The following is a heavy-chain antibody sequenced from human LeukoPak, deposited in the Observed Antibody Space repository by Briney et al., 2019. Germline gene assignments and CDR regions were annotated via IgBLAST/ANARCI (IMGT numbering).Heavy chain of an antibody. CDR1: GYTFTSYG. Sequence: ASVKVSCKASGYTFTSYGISWVRQAPGQGLEWMGWMDPNSGDTGYAQKFQGRVTITRNTSINTAYMELSSLRFEDTAVYYCARVVGWYYYDSSGYYSLGFWGQGTLVTVSS. J-gene: IGHJ4*02. CDR3: ARVVGWYYYDSSGYYSLGF. D-gene: IGHD3-22*01. CDR2: MDPNSGDT. V-gene: IGHV1-8*03.